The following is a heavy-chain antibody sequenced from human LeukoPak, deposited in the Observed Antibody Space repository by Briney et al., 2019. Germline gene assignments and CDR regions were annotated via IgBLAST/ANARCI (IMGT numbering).Heavy chain of an antibody. Sequence: SGTLSLTCAVYGGSFSGYYWSWIRQPPGKGLEWIGEINHSGSTNYNPSLKSRVTISVDTSKNQFSLKLSSVTAADTAVYYCARDSSTAADKYYYYYMDVWGKGTTVTISS. D-gene: IGHD6-13*01. CDR1: GGSFSGYY. CDR3: ARDSSTAADKYYYYYMDV. CDR2: INHSGST. J-gene: IGHJ6*03. V-gene: IGHV4-34*01.